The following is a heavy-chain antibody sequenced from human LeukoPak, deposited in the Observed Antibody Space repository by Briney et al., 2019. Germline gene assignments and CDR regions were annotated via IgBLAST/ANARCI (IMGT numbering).Heavy chain of an antibody. Sequence: GGSLRLSCAASGFTFSTHSMNWVRQAPGKGLEWVSSISSSSSYIYYADSVKGRFTISRDNAENSLYLQMNSLRAEDTAVYYCARDMIAVAGYDYWGQGTLVTVSS. CDR2: ISSSSSYI. CDR3: ARDMIAVAGYDY. D-gene: IGHD6-19*01. J-gene: IGHJ4*02. CDR1: GFTFSTHS. V-gene: IGHV3-21*01.